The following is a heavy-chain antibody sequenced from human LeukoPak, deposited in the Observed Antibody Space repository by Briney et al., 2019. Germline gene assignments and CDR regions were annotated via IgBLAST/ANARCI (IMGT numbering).Heavy chain of an antibody. CDR2: ISSSSSYI. V-gene: IGHV3-21*01. J-gene: IGHJ4*02. D-gene: IGHD3-10*01. Sequence: GGSLRLSCAASGFTFSSYSMNWVRQAPGKGLEWVSSISSSSSYIYYADSVKGRFTISRDNAKNSLNLKMNSLRAEDTAVYYCASGYGSGYDWGQGTLVTVSS. CDR1: GFTFSSYS. CDR3: ASGYGSGYD.